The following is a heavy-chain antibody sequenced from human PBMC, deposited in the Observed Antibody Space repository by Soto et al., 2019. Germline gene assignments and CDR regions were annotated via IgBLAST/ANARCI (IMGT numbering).Heavy chain of an antibody. CDR2: IRSKAYGGTT. V-gene: IGHV3-49*03. CDR1: GFTFGDYA. J-gene: IGHJ5*02. Sequence: PGGSLRLSCTASGFTFGDYAMSWFRQAPGKGLEWVGFIRSKAYGGTTVYAASVKGRFTISRDDSKSIAYLQMNSLKTEDTAVYYWTRNSYKSSGYNGWFDPWGQGTRVTVSS. D-gene: IGHD3-22*01. CDR3: TRNSYKSSGYNGWFDP.